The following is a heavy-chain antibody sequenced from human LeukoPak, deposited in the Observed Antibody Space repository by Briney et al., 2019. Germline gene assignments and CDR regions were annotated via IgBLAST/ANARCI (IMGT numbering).Heavy chain of an antibody. V-gene: IGHV4-59*01. CDR3: ARGHQDYYDSSGYYY. CDR2: IYYSGST. J-gene: IGHJ4*02. CDR1: GGSISSYY. Sequence: SETLSLTCTVSGGSISSYYWSWIRQPPGKGLEWIGYIYYSGSTNYNPSLKSRVTISVDTSNNQFSLKLSSVTAADTAVYYCARGHQDYYDSSGYYYWGQGTLVTVSS. D-gene: IGHD3-22*01.